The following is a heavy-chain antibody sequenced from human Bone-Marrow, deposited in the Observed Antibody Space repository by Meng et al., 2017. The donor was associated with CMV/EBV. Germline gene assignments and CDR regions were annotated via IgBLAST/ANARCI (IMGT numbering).Heavy chain of an antibody. CDR2: ISGSGGST. CDR3: AKDLGYCSSTSCYFGLEY. Sequence: GGSLRLSCGASGCTFSSYAMSWVRHAPGKGLEWVSAISGSGGSTYYADSVKGRFTISRDNSQNELYLQVNILRGEDTAVYYCAKDLGYCSSTSCYFGLEYWGQGTLVTVSS. D-gene: IGHD2-2*01. V-gene: IGHV3-23*01. CDR1: GCTFSSYA. J-gene: IGHJ4*02.